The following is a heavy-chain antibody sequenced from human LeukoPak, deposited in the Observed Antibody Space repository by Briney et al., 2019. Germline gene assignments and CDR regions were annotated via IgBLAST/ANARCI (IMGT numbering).Heavy chain of an antibody. D-gene: IGHD3-10*01. V-gene: IGHV3-74*01. J-gene: IGHJ4*02. CDR2: ISPTGSTT. Sequence: PGGSLRLSCTASGFSFSGHWMHWARQLPGKGPVWVSRISPTGSTTSYADSVKGRFTLSRDNSRNTLDLQMNSLGPEDTAVYYCAKEYDSGGYGAYFDYWGQGTLVTVSS. CDR3: AKEYDSGGYGAYFDY. CDR1: GFSFSGHW.